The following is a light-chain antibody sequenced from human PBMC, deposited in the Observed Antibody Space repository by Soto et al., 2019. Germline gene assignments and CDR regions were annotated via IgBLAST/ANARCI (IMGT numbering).Light chain of an antibody. Sequence: QSVLTQPPSASGTPGQRVTISCSGSSSNIGSNTVSWYQQVPGTAPKLLIYSNNQRPSGVPDRFSGSKSGTSASLATSGLQSEDEADYYCSSFTISRNTVIFGGGTKLTVL. CDR2: SNN. CDR1: SSNIGSNT. V-gene: IGLV1-44*01. J-gene: IGLJ2*01. CDR3: SSFTISRNTVI.